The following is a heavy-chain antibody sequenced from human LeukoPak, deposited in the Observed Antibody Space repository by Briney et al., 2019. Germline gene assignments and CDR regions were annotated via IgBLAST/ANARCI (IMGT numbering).Heavy chain of an antibody. CDR1: GGSISSYY. CDR2: IYYSGST. Sequence: SETLSLTCTVSGGSISSYYCSWIRQPPGKGLEWNGSIYYSGSTNYNPSLKSRVTISVDTSKNQSSLKLSSVTAPDTALYYWARHPGSIWFGREAAGAFDIWGRGTMVTVSS. J-gene: IGHJ3*02. CDR3: ARHPGSIWFGREAAGAFDI. V-gene: IGHV4-59*08. D-gene: IGHD3-10*01.